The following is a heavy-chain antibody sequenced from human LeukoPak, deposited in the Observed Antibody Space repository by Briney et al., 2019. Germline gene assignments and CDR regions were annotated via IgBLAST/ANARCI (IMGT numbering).Heavy chain of an antibody. CDR2: IRFHGSNK. J-gene: IGHJ4*02. V-gene: IGHV3-30*02. Sequence: PGGSLRLSCAASGFTFSDYGIHWVRQAPGKGLEWVALIRFHGSNKYYADSVKGRFTISRDDAKNSLYLQMNSLRAEDTAVYYCARVSSSWYVFYWGQGTLVTVSS. CDR3: ARVSSSWYVFY. D-gene: IGHD6-13*01. CDR1: GFTFSDYG.